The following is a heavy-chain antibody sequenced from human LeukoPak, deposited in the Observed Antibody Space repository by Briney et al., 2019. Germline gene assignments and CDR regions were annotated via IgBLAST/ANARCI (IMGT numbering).Heavy chain of an antibody. CDR2: INPKSGGT. CDR1: GYTFTGYY. J-gene: IGHJ6*02. V-gene: IGHV1-2*02. D-gene: IGHD6-13*01. Sequence: ASVNVSCKASGYTFTGYYMHGVRQAPGQGLEWMGWINPKSGGTNYAQKFQGRVTMTRDTSISTAYMELSRLRSDDTAVYYCASNPKQQLVRYYYYYGMDVWGQGTTVTVSS. CDR3: ASNPKQQLVRYYYYYGMDV.